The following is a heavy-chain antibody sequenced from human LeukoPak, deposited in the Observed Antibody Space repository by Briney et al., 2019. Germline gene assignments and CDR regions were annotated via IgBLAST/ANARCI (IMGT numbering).Heavy chain of an antibody. V-gene: IGHV4-4*07. CDR3: ARESRLFPGDGYYLDH. CDR1: GDSISDYY. D-gene: IGHD1-1*01. J-gene: IGHJ4*02. Sequence: SETLSLTCAVSGDSISDYYWGWVRQPAGMGLEWIGRIYTSGSTDYSPSLTSRVTISVDTSKNQFSLKLSSVTAADTAVYYCARESRLFPGDGYYLDHWGQGTLVTVSS. CDR2: IYTSGST.